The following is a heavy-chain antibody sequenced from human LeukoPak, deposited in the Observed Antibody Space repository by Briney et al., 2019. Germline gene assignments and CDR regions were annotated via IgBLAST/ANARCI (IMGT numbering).Heavy chain of an antibody. V-gene: IGHV1-2*02. CDR3: ARETRIAAAGTSFYYYGMDV. CDR2: IHPDSGDT. D-gene: IGHD6-13*01. CDR1: GYTFTTYY. Sequence: ASVKVSCKASGYTFTTYYIHWVRQAPGQGLQWMGWIHPDSGDTNFTQIFQGRVTMTRDASINTGYMELNSLRSDDTAVYYCARETRIAAAGTSFYYYGMDVWGQGTTVTVSS. J-gene: IGHJ6*02.